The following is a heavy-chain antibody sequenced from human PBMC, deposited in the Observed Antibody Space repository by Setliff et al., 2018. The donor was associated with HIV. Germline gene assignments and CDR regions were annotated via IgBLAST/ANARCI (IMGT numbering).Heavy chain of an antibody. J-gene: IGHJ3*01. CDR3: ARNKLSDAFDV. D-gene: IGHD1-1*01. CDR1: GYTLSELT. V-gene: IGHV1-24*01. Sequence: GASVKVSCKVSGYTLSELTMHWVRQAPGKGLEWMGRFDPEDGDTLYAQRLQGRVIMTEDSSTDTAYMELSSLTSDDTAVYFCARNKLSDAFDVWGPGTMVTVSS. CDR2: FDPEDGDT.